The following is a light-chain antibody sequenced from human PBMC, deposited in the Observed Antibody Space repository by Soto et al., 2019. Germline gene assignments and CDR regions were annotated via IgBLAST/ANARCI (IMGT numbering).Light chain of an antibody. Sequence: DIQMTQSPSTLSASVGDRVTITCRASQSISSWLGWYQQKPVKAPKLLIYKASSLQSGVPSRFSGSESGTEFTLTISSLQPDDFATYYCQQHNSFPFTFGPGTKVYIK. CDR1: QSISSW. V-gene: IGKV1-5*03. CDR3: QQHNSFPFT. CDR2: KAS. J-gene: IGKJ3*01.